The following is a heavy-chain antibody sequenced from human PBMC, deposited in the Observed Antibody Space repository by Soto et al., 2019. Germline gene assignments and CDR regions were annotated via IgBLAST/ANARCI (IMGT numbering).Heavy chain of an antibody. J-gene: IGHJ6*02. CDR1: GDSVSSNSAA. D-gene: IGHD1-1*01. CDR2: TYYRSKWYN. CDR3: ARFPVLPPTRYEDDYYYGTEV. V-gene: IGHV6-1*01. Sequence: SQTLSLTCAISGDSVSSNSAAWNWSRQSPSRGLEWLGRTYYRSKWYNDYAVSVKSRITINPDTSKNQFSLQLNSVTPEDTAVYYCARFPVLPPTRYEDDYYYGTEVWGQGTTVTVSS.